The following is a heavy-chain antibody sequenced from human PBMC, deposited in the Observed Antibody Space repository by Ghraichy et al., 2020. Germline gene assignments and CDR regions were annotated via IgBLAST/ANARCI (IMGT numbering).Heavy chain of an antibody. CDR3: SREEGYCTTANCYWYSGMDV. V-gene: IGHV4-4*07. D-gene: IGHD2-2*01. J-gene: IGHJ6*02. Sequence: SQTLSLTCTVSGGSISNYYWSWIRQPAGKGLEWIGRIYASGSTNYNPSLKSRVTMSVDTSKNQFSLRLSSVTAADTAVYYCSREEGYCTTANCYWYSGMDVWGQGTTVTVSS. CDR2: IYASGST. CDR1: GGSISNYY.